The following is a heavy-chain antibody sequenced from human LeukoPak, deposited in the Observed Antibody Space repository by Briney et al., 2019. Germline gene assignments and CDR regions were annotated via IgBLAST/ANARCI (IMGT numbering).Heavy chain of an antibody. V-gene: IGHV3-30*03. Sequence: GGSLRLSCAASGFTFSDYGMHWVRQAPGKGLEWVAVISYDGSTKYYADSVKGRFTISRDNSKNTLYLQMNSLRAEDTAVYYCTTANDGLWGRGTVVTVSS. CDR2: ISYDGSTK. D-gene: IGHD1-1*01. CDR1: GFTFSDYG. CDR3: TTANDGL. J-gene: IGHJ2*01.